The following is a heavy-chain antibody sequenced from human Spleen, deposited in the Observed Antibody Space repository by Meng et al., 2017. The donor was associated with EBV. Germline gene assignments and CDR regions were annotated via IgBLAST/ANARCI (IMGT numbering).Heavy chain of an antibody. Sequence: QREAPAAGLGRHSQTSSLLCTVSVDSTCSGGYVWTWSRQTAGEGLGWIGIIYHSGTTYYNQSFKSRVTLSVDTSANQSSLKLTPLTAADTAVYYCARDQPGWFDPWGQGTLVTVSS. CDR2: IYHSGTT. D-gene: IGHD1-14*01. V-gene: IGHV4-30-2*01. CDR3: ARDQPGWFDP. J-gene: IGHJ5*02. CDR1: VDSTCSGGYV.